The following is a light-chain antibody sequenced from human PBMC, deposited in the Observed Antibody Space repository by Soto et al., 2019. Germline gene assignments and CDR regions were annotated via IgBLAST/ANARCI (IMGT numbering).Light chain of an antibody. Sequence: QSALTQPASVSGSPGPSITLSCTGTSSDVGTYNLVSWYQQHPGKAPKLMIYEGSKRPSGVSNRFSGSKSGNTASLTISGLQAEDEADDYCCSYASSTTVVFGGGTKVTVL. V-gene: IGLV2-23*01. CDR2: EGS. CDR1: SSDVGTYNL. J-gene: IGLJ3*02. CDR3: CSYASSTTVV.